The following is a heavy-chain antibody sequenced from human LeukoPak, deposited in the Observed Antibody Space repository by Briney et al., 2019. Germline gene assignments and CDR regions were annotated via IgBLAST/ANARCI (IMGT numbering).Heavy chain of an antibody. V-gene: IGHV3-23*01. CDR2: ISGSGGST. D-gene: IGHD6-13*01. CDR3: AKQVRQQLYYFDY. Sequence: PGGSLRPSCAASGFTFSSYAMSWVRQAPGKGLEWVSAISGSGGSTYYADSVKGRFTISRGNSKNTLYLQMNSLRAEDTAVYYCAKQVRQQLYYFDYWGQGTLVTVSS. CDR1: GFTFSSYA. J-gene: IGHJ4*02.